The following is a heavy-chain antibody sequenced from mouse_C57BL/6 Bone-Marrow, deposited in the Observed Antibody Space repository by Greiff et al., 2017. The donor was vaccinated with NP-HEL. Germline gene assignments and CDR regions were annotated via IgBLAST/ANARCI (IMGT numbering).Heavy chain of an antibody. CDR3: AREGKWLRRGYWYFEV. J-gene: IGHJ1*03. CDR1: GYTFTSYW. D-gene: IGHD2-2*01. V-gene: IGHV1-53*01. Sequence: VQLQQPGTELVKPGTSVKLSCKSSGYTFTSYWMHWVKQRPGQGLEWIGNINPSNGGTNYNEKFKSKATLTVDKSSSTAYMQLSSLTSDDSAVYDCAREGKWLRRGYWYFEVGDTGTTVTVSS. CDR2: INPSNGGT.